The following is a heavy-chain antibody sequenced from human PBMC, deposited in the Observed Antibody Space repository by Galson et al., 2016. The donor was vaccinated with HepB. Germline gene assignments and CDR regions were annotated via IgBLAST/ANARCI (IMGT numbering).Heavy chain of an antibody. CDR3: AHRRDYNSRWHFKANYWFDP. Sequence: PALVKPTQTLTLTRTFSGFSLNNSGVGVGWIRQPPGKPLEWLTPIYWDDDKRSSPSLKSRLTITKDTSNNQVVLTMTNMDPVDTATYYCAHRRDYNSRWHFKANYWFDPWGQGMLVTVSS. V-gene: IGHV2-5*02. J-gene: IGHJ5*02. D-gene: IGHD6-19*01. CDR1: GFSLNNSGVG. CDR2: IYWDDDK.